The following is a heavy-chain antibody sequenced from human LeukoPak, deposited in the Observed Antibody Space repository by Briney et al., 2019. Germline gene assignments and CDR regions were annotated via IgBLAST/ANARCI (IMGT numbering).Heavy chain of an antibody. CDR1: GNSFGDYY. CDR2: IYTSGST. CDR3: ARAKNVDRGAFDI. Sequence: SETLSLTCTVSGNSFGDYYWSWIRQPAGKGLEWIGRIYTSGSTTYNPSLKSRVTMSVDTSKSQFSLNLMSVTAADTAVYYCARAKNVDRGAFDIWGQGTMVTVSS. D-gene: IGHD5-12*01. V-gene: IGHV4-4*07. J-gene: IGHJ3*02.